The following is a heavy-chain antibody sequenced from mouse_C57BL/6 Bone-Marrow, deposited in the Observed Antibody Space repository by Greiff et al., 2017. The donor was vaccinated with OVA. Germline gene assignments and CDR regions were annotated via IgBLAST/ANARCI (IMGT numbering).Heavy chain of an antibody. V-gene: IGHV5-12*01. CDR1: GFTFSDYY. D-gene: IGHD2-4*01. CDR3: ARHNYGVMDY. Sequence: EVMLVESGGGLVQPGGSLKLSCAASGFTFSDYYMYWVRQTPEKRLEWVAYISNGGGSTYYPDTVKGRFTISRDNAKNTLYLQMSCLKSEDTAMYYCARHNYGVMDYWGQGTSVTVSS. J-gene: IGHJ4*01. CDR2: ISNGGGST.